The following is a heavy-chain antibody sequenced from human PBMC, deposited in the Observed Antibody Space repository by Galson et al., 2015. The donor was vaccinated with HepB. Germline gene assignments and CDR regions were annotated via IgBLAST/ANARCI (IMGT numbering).Heavy chain of an antibody. Sequence: LRLSCAASGFTFDDYAMHWVRQAPGKGLEWVSGISWNSGSIGYADSVKGRFTISRDNAKNSLYLQMNSLRAEDTALYYCAKERRNYGMDVWGQGTTVTVSS. J-gene: IGHJ6*02. V-gene: IGHV3-9*01. CDR1: GFTFDDYA. CDR2: ISWNSGSI. CDR3: AKERRNYGMDV.